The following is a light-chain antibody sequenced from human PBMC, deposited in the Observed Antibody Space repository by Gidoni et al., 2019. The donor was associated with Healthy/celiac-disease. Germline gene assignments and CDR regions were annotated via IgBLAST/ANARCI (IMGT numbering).Light chain of an antibody. V-gene: IGKV3-11*01. CDR3: QQRSNWRIT. CDR1: PSVSSY. J-gene: IGKJ5*01. Sequence: EIVLTQSPATLSLSPGERATLSCRASPSVSSYLAWYQQKPGQAPRLLIYDASNWATGIPARFSGSGSGTDFTLTISSLEPEDFAVYYCQQRSNWRITFGQGTRLEIK. CDR2: DAS.